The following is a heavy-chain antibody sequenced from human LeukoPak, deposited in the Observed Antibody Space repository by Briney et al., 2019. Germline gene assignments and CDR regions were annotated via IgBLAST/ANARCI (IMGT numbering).Heavy chain of an antibody. CDR2: IYYSGST. Sequence: SETLSLTCTVSGGSISSYYWSWIRQPPGKGLEWIGYIYYSGSTNYNPSLKSRVTISVDTSKNQFSLKLSSVIAADTAVYYCARAGVAVAGGGWFDPWGQGTLVTVSS. CDR3: ARAGVAVAGGGWFDP. V-gene: IGHV4-59*01. D-gene: IGHD6-19*01. J-gene: IGHJ5*02. CDR1: GGSISSYY.